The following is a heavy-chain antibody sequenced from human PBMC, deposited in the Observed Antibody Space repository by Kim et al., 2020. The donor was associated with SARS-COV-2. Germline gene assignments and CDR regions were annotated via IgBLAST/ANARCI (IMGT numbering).Heavy chain of an antibody. CDR2: INADASEK. J-gene: IGHJ5*02. CDR1: GFTFSSHW. V-gene: IGHV3-7*03. CDR3: ARGPQP. Sequence: GGSLRLSCAASGFTFSSHWMSWVRQAPGKGLEFVANINADASEKYHVDSVKARFTISRDNFKNSLYLQMNSLRAEDTAVYYCARGPQPWGRGTLVIVSS.